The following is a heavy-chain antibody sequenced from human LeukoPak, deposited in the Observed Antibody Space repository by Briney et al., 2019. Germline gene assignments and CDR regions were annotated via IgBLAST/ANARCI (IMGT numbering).Heavy chain of an antibody. J-gene: IGHJ4*02. V-gene: IGHV1-69*05. D-gene: IGHD3-10*01. CDR1: GGTFSSYA. CDR3: ARDPPSGTLDY. Sequence: SVKVSCKASGGTFSSYAISWVRQAPGQGLEWMGRVIPIFGTANYAQKFQGRVTITTDESTSTAYMELSSLRSEDTAVYYCARDPPSGTLDYWGQGTLVTVSS. CDR2: VIPIFGTA.